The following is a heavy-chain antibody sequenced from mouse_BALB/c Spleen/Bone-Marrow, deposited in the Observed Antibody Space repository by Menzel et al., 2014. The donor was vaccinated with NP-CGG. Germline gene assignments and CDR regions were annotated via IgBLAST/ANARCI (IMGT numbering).Heavy chain of an antibody. CDR2: IDPENGNT. CDR3: ARGLRHAMDY. V-gene: IGHV14-1*02. J-gene: IGHJ4*01. CDR1: GFNIKDYY. Sequence: VQLQQSGAELVRPGALVRLSCKASGFNIKDYYVHWGKQRPEQGLEWIGWIDPENGNTIYDPKFQGKASITADTSSNTAYLQLSSLPSEDTAVYYCARGLRHAMDYWGQGTSVTVSS. D-gene: IGHD2-4*01.